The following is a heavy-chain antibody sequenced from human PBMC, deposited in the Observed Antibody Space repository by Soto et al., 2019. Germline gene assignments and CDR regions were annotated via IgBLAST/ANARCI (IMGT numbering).Heavy chain of an antibody. CDR1: GYMFNTYG. CDR3: ARTYGSGDYFLPFEY. Sequence: QVQLLQSGAEVKKPGASVKVSCKASGYMFNTYGITWVRQAPGQGLEWMGWISVYNGNIDYAPKFEGRVTMTTDTSTSTAYMELNSLTSDDTAVYYCARTYGSGDYFLPFEYWGQGTPVSVSS. CDR2: ISVYNGNI. D-gene: IGHD3-10*01. V-gene: IGHV1-18*01. J-gene: IGHJ4*02.